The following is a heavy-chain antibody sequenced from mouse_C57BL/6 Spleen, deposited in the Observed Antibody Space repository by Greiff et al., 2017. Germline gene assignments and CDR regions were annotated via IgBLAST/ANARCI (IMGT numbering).Heavy chain of an antibody. D-gene: IGHD1-3*01. CDR1: GYTFTGYW. J-gene: IGHJ1*03. V-gene: IGHV1-9*01. Sequence: QVQLQQSGAELMKPGASVKLSCKATGYTFTGYWIEWVKQRPGHGLEWIGEILPGSGSTNYTEKFKGKATFTADTSSNTAYMQLSILTTEDSAIYYCARSLLKAEYFDVWGTGTTVTVSS. CDR3: ARSLLKAEYFDV. CDR2: ILPGSGST.